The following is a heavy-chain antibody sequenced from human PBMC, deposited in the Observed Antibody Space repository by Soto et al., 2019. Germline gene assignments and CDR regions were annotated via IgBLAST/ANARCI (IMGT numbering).Heavy chain of an antibody. Sequence: RASVKVSCKASGDTLPGNYIHWLRQAPGQGLEWMGWVDPNSGGANYARKFQGRVTMTRDTSISTAYMELSRLRSDDTAVYYCAREVWSHYGLDVWGQGTTVTVYS. CDR1: GDTLPGNY. J-gene: IGHJ6*02. D-gene: IGHD1-20*01. CDR2: VDPNSGGA. V-gene: IGHV1-2*02. CDR3: AREVWSHYGLDV.